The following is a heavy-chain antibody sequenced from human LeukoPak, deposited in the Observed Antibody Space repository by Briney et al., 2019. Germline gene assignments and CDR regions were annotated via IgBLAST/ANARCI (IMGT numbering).Heavy chain of an antibody. D-gene: IGHD2-2*01. Sequence: GGSLRLSCAASGFTFSSYGMHWVRQAPGKGLEWVAVISYDGSNKYYADSVKGRFTISRDNSKNTLYLQMNSLRADDTAVYYCAREGGVVPAANNWFDPWGQGTLVTVSS. V-gene: IGHV3-30*03. CDR1: GFTFSSYG. CDR2: ISYDGSNK. J-gene: IGHJ5*02. CDR3: AREGGVVPAANNWFDP.